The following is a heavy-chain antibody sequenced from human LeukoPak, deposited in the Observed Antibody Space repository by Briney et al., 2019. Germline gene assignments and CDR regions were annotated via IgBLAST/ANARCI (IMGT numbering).Heavy chain of an antibody. CDR2: IYHSGDT. CDR3: AKGTSSGWYYFDY. Sequence: SETLSLTCTVSGGSISSSSYYWGWIRQPPGKGLEWIGSIYHSGDTYYNPSLKSRVTISVDTSKNQFSLKLDSVTAADTAVYYCAKGTSSGWYYFDYWGQGTLVTVSS. D-gene: IGHD6-19*01. J-gene: IGHJ4*02. CDR1: GGSISSSSYY. V-gene: IGHV4-39*07.